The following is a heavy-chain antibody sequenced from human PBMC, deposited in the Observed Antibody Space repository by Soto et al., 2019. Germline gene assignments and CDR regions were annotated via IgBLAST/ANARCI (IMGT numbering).Heavy chain of an antibody. J-gene: IGHJ6*02. CDR2: IDPSDPYS. CDR3: ARRLSGPKEEYNAYYFYGLDV. D-gene: IGHD1-1*01. CDR1: GYRLSNYW. Sequence: GESLKISCQASGYRLSNYWITWVRQRPGKGLGRMGTIDPSDPYSKNKPSLQGHVSISADTSTTTAYLHWSSLKASDTAVYYCARRLSGPKEEYNAYYFYGLDVWGQGTTVTVSS. V-gene: IGHV5-10-1*01.